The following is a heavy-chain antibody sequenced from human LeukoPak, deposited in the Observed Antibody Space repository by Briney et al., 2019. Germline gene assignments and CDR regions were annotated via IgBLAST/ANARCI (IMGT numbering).Heavy chain of an antibody. J-gene: IGHJ4*02. CDR3: VRGSTLRHYQY. D-gene: IGHD3-16*01. CDR2: IYYSGST. V-gene: IGHV4-39*01. Sequence: SETLSLTCTVSGVSISSSTYYWGWIRRPPGKGLEWIGSIYYSGSTYYNPSLKSRVTVSVDTSKNQFSLNLSSVTAADTAVYYCVRGSTLRHYQYWGQGTLVTVSS. CDR1: GVSISSSTYY.